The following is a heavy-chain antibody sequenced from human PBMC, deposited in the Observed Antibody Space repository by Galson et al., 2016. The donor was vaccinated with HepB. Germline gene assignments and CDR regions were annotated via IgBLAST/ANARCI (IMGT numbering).Heavy chain of an antibody. D-gene: IGHD1-26*01. V-gene: IGHV3-53*01. CDR1: GFTVSNNF. J-gene: IGHJ4*02. Sequence: SLRLSCAASGFTVSNNFMRWVRQAPGKGLEWVSLIYSGGGTHYVDSVKGRFIISRDNSKNTLYLQMNSLRVEDRAVYYCARGGNYGYTWGLGTLVTVSS. CDR2: IYSGGGT. CDR3: ARGGNYGYT.